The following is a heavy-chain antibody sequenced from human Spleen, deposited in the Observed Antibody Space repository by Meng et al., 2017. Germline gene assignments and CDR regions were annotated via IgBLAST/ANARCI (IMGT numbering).Heavy chain of an antibody. CDR3: ARDMYSSGWQFDY. CDR2: ISWNSGSI. J-gene: IGHJ4*02. V-gene: IGHV3-9*01. D-gene: IGHD6-19*01. CDR1: GFTFDDYA. Sequence: GGSLRLSCAASGFTFDDYAMHWVRQAPGKGLEWVSGISWNSGSIGYADSVKGRFTISRDNSKNTLYLQMNSLRAEDTAVYYCARDMYSSGWQFDYWGQGTLVTVSS.